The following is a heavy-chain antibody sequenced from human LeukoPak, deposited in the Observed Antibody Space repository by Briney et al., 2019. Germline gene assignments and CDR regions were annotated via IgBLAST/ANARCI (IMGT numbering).Heavy chain of an antibody. D-gene: IGHD2-2*01. V-gene: IGHV4-34*01. CDR3: ARLGRYCSSTSCATFDY. Sequence: SETLSLTCAVYGGSFSGYYWSWIRQPPGKGLEWIGEINHSGSTNYNPSLKSRVTISVDTSKNQFSLKLSSVTAADTAVYYCARLGRYCSSTSCATFDYWGQGTLVTVSS. J-gene: IGHJ4*02. CDR1: GGSFSGYY. CDR2: INHSGST.